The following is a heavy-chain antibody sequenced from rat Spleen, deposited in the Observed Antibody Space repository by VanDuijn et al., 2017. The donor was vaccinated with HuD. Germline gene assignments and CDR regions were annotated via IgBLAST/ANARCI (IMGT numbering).Heavy chain of an antibody. D-gene: IGHD2-7*01. CDR3: ARQGYLRDWYFDF. J-gene: IGHJ1*01. Sequence: EVQVVDHGGGLVQPGRSMKLSCAASGLSFSNYDMAWVRQAPTKGLEWVASITYDGSSTYYRDSVKGRFTISRDNAKSTLYLQMDSLRSEDTATYYCARQGYLRDWYFDFWGPGTMVTVSS. V-gene: IGHV5-29*01. CDR1: GLSFSNYD. CDR2: ITYDGSST.